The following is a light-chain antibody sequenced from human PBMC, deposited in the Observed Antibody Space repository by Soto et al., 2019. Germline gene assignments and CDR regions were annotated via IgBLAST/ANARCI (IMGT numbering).Light chain of an antibody. Sequence: QSVLTQPPSASGTPGQRVTISCSGSSSNIGSNTVNWYQQLPGTAPTLLIYSNNQRPSGVPDLFSGSKSGTSASLAISGLQSEDEADYYCAAWDDSLHGAVFGGGTQLTV. V-gene: IGLV1-44*01. CDR3: AAWDDSLHGAV. CDR1: SSNIGSNT. CDR2: SNN. J-gene: IGLJ7*01.